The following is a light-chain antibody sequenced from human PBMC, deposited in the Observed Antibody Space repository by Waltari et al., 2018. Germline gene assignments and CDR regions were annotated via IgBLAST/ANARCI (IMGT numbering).Light chain of an antibody. CDR2: TFS. CDR1: QSLVHSNGNTY. V-gene: IGKV2-30*02. CDR3: MQGTHWPYT. Sequence: DVVMTQSPLSLPVTLGQPASISCKSSQSLVHSNGNTYLQWFQQRPGQSPRRLIYTFSNRESGVPDRFSVIGSGTDFTLKISRVEAEDVGVYYCMQGTHWPYTFGQGTRLDIK. J-gene: IGKJ2*01.